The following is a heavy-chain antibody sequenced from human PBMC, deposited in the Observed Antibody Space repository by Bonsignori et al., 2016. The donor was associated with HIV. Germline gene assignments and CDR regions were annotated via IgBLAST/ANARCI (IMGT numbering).Heavy chain of an antibody. J-gene: IGHJ1*01. D-gene: IGHD2-2*01. V-gene: IGHV1-2*02. CDR3: ATYTPIVVTPTIKMDFHY. Sequence: WVRQAPGQGLEWMGWINPNTGGTNYALKFQGRVSMTRDTSISTAYMEVSRLRSDDTAVYYCATYTPIVVTPTIKMDFHYWGQGTLVTVSS. CDR2: INPNTGGT.